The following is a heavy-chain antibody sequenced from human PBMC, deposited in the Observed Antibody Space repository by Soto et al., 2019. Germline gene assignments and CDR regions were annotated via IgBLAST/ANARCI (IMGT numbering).Heavy chain of an antibody. CDR2: ISGSGGST. J-gene: IGHJ6*02. V-gene: IGHV3-23*01. CDR3: AKDLGAAHQAVVEDFYYYYYGMDV. CDR1: GFTFSSYA. Sequence: EVQLLESGGGLVQPGGSLRLSCAASGFTFSSYAMSWVRQAPGKGLEWVSAISGSGGSTYYADSVKGRFTISRANSKNTLYLQMNRLRAEDTAVYYCAKDLGAAHQAVVEDFYYYYYGMDVWCQGTTVTVTS. D-gene: IGHD6-25*01.